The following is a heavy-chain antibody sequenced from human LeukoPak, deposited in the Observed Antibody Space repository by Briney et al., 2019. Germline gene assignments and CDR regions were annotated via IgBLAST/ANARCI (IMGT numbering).Heavy chain of an antibody. D-gene: IGHD3-22*01. J-gene: IGHJ5*02. Sequence: SETLSLTCTVSGGSISSYYWSWIRQPPGKGLEWIGYIYYSGSTYYNPSLKSRVTISVDTSKNQFSLKLSSVTAADTAVYYCARAFKPFNCYDSSGYYYPWGQGTLVTVSS. CDR2: IYYSGST. V-gene: IGHV4-59*06. CDR3: ARAFKPFNCYDSSGYYYP. CDR1: GGSISSYY.